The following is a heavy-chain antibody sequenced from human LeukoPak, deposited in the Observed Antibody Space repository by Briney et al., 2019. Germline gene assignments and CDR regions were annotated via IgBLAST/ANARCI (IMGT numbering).Heavy chain of an antibody. Sequence: SETLSLTCTVSGGSISSSTYYWGWIRQPPGKGLEWIGNIFYSGSTYYNPSLKSRVTISIDTSKKQFSLKLSSVTAADTAVYYCARDSTSDPYAFDIWGRGTMVTVSS. CDR2: IFYSGST. J-gene: IGHJ3*02. CDR3: ARDSTSDPYAFDI. V-gene: IGHV4-39*07. CDR1: GGSISSSTYY. D-gene: IGHD6-6*01.